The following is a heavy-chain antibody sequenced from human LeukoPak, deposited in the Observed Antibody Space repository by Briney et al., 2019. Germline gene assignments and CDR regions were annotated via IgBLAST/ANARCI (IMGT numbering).Heavy chain of an antibody. CDR1: GGSISSGSYY. D-gene: IGHD5-18*01. CDR2: IYTSGST. CDR3: AGGYSYGMGFDP. Sequence: SETLSLTCTVSGGSISSGSYYWSWIRQSAGKGLEWIGRIYTSGSTNYNPSLKSRVTISVDTSKNQFSLKLSSVTAADTAVYHCAGGYSYGMGFDPWGQGTLVTVSS. J-gene: IGHJ5*02. V-gene: IGHV4-61*02.